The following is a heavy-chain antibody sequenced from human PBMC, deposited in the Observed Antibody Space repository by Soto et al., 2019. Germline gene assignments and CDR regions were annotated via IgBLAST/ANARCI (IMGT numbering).Heavy chain of an antibody. Sequence: SEPLSLTYGVSEGSISSGGYSRSWIRQPPGKGLEWIGYIYYSGSTNYNPSLKSRVTISVDTSKNQFSLKLSSVTAADTAVYYCARTLYSYGPRFDYWGQGTLVTSPQ. D-gene: IGHD5-18*01. CDR3: ARTLYSYGPRFDY. V-gene: IGHV4-61*08. CDR1: EGSISSGGYS. CDR2: IYYSGST. J-gene: IGHJ4*02.